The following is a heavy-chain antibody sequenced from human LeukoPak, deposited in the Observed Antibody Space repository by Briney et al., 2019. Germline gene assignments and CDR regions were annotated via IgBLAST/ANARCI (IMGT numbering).Heavy chain of an antibody. J-gene: IGHJ4*02. D-gene: IGHD2-15*01. CDR1: GFPFNSYW. V-gene: IGHV3-7*01. CDR2: IRQDGSDK. Sequence: PGGSLRLSCAASGFPFNSYWMSWVRQAPEKGLEWLANIRQDGSDKQYVDSVKGRFTISRDNAKNSLYLQMNSLSAEDTAVYYCARHSRGSSIDDWGQRTLVTVSS. CDR3: ARHSRGSSIDD.